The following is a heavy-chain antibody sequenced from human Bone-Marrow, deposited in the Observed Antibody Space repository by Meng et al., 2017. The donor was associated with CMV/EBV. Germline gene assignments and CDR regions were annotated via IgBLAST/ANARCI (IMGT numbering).Heavy chain of an antibody. CDR1: GYPFTGYY. CDR2: INPNTGVT. D-gene: IGHD6-13*01. J-gene: IGHJ4*02. V-gene: IGHV1-2*02. CDR3: AILLRAAAFDY. Sequence: ASVKVSCKASGYPFTGYYMHWVRQAPGQGLEWMGWINPNTGVTNYAQKFQGRVSLTRDTSISTVYVELRSLRSDDTAMYYCAILLRAAAFDYWGQGTLVTVSS.